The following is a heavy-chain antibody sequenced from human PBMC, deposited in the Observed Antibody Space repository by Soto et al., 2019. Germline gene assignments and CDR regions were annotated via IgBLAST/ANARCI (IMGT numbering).Heavy chain of an antibody. V-gene: IGHV1-8*01. CDR3: ARGPPGDYVRFRRDKNYYYYGMDV. D-gene: IGHD4-17*01. CDR2: MNPNSGNT. Sequence: ASVKVSCKASGYTFTSYDINWVRQATGQGLEWMGWMNPNSGNTGYAQKFQGRVTMTRNTSISTAYMELSSLRSEDTAVYYCARGPPGDYVRFRRDKNYYYYGMDVWGQGTTVTVSS. J-gene: IGHJ6*02. CDR1: GYTFTSYD.